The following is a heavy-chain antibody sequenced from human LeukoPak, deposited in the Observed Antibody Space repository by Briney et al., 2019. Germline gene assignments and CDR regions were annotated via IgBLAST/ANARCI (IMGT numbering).Heavy chain of an antibody. Sequence: PGGSLRLSCAASGFTFSSYSMNWVRQAPGKGLEWVSYISSSSSTIYYADSVKGRFTISRDNAKNSLYLQMNSLRAEDTAVYYCARGNRWLAFYYYGMDVRGQGTTVTVSS. V-gene: IGHV3-48*01. CDR1: GFTFSSYS. J-gene: IGHJ6*02. CDR3: ARGNRWLAFYYYGMDV. D-gene: IGHD6-19*01. CDR2: ISSSSSTI.